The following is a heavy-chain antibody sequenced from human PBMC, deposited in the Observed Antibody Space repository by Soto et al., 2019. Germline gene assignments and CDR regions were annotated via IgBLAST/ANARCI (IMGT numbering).Heavy chain of an antibody. CDR1: GFTFDDYT. CDR3: AKGDGASYCSISSCSIDY. J-gene: IGHJ4*02. Sequence: DVQLVESGGVVVQPGGSLRLSCAASGFTFDDYTMHWVRQAPGKGLEWVSLISWDGGSPYYADSVKGRFTISRDNSKNSLYLQMNSLRTEDTALYYCAKGDGASYCSISSCSIDYWGQGTLVTVSS. V-gene: IGHV3-43*01. CDR2: ISWDGGSP. D-gene: IGHD2-2*01.